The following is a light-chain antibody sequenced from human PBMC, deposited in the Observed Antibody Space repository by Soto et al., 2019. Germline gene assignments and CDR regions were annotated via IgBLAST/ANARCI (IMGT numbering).Light chain of an antibody. V-gene: IGLV3-21*02. CDR2: DDS. CDR3: QVWHSPGDHSVV. Sequence: SYELTQPLSVSVAPGQTANILCVGNNIGGKSVHWYRQRPGQAPVLVVHDDSDRPSGIPERFSGSNSGNTATLSISRVEVGDEADYYCQVWHSPGDHSVVFGGGTKLTVL. CDR1: NIGGKS. J-gene: IGLJ2*01.